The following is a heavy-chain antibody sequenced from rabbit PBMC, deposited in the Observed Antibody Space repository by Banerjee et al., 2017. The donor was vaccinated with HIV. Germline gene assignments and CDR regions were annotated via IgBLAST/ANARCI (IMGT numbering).Heavy chain of an antibody. Sequence: QEQLEESGGDLVKPEGSLTLTCTASGFSFSSSYWICWVRQAPGKGLEWIACIYAGSGDITYYASWAKGRFTISKTSSTTVTLQMTSLTAADTATYFCARAYGRRYGGGMDLWGPGTLVTVS. CDR1: GFSFSSSYW. D-gene: IGHD5-1*01. CDR2: IYAGSGDIT. V-gene: IGHV1S45*01. J-gene: IGHJ6*01. CDR3: ARAYGRRYGGGMDL.